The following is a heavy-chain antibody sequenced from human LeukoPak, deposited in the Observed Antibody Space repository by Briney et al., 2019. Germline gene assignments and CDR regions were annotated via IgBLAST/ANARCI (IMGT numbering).Heavy chain of an antibody. V-gene: IGHV4-59*01. D-gene: IGHD6-19*01. Sequence: PSETLSLTCTVSVGSIGGYYWGWFRKPPGKGLEWIGYIYYGGSANYNPSLKSRVTISVDTSKNQFSLKLNSVTATDTAVYYCARRSSSGWFDYWGQGALVTVTS. CDR1: VGSIGGYY. CDR2: IYYGGSA. J-gene: IGHJ4*02. CDR3: ARRSSSGWFDY.